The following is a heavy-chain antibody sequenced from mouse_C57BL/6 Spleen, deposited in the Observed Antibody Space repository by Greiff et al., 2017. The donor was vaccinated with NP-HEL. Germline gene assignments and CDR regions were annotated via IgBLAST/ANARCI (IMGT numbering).Heavy chain of an antibody. V-gene: IGHV1-55*01. J-gene: IGHJ4*01. Sequence: VQLQQSGPELVKPGASVKISCKASGYAFSSSWITWVKQRPGQGLEWIGDIYPGSGSTNYNEKFKSKATLTVDTSSSTAYMQLNSLTSEDSAVYYCATGYYGSSYHYAMDYWGQGTSVTVSS. CDR2: IYPGSGST. D-gene: IGHD1-1*01. CDR3: ATGYYGSSYHYAMDY. CDR1: GYAFSSSW.